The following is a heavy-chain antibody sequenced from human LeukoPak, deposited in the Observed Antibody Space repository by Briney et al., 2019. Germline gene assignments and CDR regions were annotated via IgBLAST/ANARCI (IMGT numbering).Heavy chain of an antibody. Sequence: SETLSLTCIVSGGSISSSSHNWGWIRQPPGKGLEWIGSIYYSGTTYYNPSLKSRLTISVDTSKNQFSLKLSSVTAVDTAVYYCARHDLIIASPLVWGQGILVTVSS. CDR2: IYYSGTT. CDR3: ARHDLIIASPLV. J-gene: IGHJ4*02. D-gene: IGHD6-13*01. V-gene: IGHV4-39*01. CDR1: GGSISSSSHN.